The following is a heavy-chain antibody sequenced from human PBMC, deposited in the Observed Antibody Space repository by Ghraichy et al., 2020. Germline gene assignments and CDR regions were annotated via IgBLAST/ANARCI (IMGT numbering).Heavy chain of an antibody. J-gene: IGHJ6*02. D-gene: IGHD3-16*01. V-gene: IGHV4-31*03. CDR2: IHYSGST. Sequence: SQTLSLTCTVSGGAITSGGYYWNWIRQHPVKGLEWIGYIHYSGSTDYNPSLKSRLTISVDTSKNQLSLNLSYVTAADTAVYYCAREITGYYNGMDVWGQGTTVIVSS. CDR1: GGAITSGGYY. CDR3: AREITGYYNGMDV.